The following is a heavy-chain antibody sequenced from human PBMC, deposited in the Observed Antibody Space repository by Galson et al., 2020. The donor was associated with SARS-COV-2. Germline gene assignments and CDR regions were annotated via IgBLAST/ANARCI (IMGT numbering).Heavy chain of an antibody. CDR3: VRGAEERRIIVVVPYYYTYMDV. Sequence: SETLSLTCAVYGGSFNNYYWKWIRQSPGKGLQWIGEINHRGSTNSDPSLQGRVAMSVDTSKNQFSLRLSSVTAADTAVYYCVRGAEERRIIVVVPYYYTYMDVWGGGTAVTVSS. CDR2: INHRGST. J-gene: IGHJ6*03. CDR1: GGSFNNYY. D-gene: IGHD2-2*01. V-gene: IGHV4-34*01.